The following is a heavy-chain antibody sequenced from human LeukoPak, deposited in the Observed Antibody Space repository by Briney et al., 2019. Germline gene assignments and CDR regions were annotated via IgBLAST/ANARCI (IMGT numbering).Heavy chain of an antibody. CDR2: ISDSGST. D-gene: IGHD2-2*01. J-gene: IGHJ4*02. CDR3: AREGGYCSSTSCARGIDY. V-gene: IGHV4-59*11. CDR1: GGSLSTHH. Sequence: SETLSLTCVVSGGSLSTHHWSWIRQSPGRGLGWIGYISDSGSTNYNPSLKSRVTISVDTSKNQFSLKLSSVTAADTAVYYCAREGGYCSSTSCARGIDYWGQGTLVTVSS.